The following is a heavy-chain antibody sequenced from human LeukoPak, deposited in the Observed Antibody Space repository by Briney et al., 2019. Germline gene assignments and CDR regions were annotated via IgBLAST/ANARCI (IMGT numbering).Heavy chain of an antibody. J-gene: IGHJ3*02. CDR1: GGSISSGGYY. CDR2: IYYSGST. V-gene: IGHV4-31*03. Sequence: MSSETLSLTCTVSGGSISSGGYYWSWIRQHPGKGLEWIGYIYYSGSTCYNPSLKSRVTISVDTSKNQFSLKLSSVTAADTAVYYCASSSVPARDAFDIWGQGTMVTVSS. D-gene: IGHD2-2*01. CDR3: ASSSVPARDAFDI.